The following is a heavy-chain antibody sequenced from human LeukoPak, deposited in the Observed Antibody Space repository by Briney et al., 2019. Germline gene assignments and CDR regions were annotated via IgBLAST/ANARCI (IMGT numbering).Heavy chain of an antibody. CDR3: AKASYSGYDYPFDY. V-gene: IGHV3-23*01. CDR2: ISGSGGGT. D-gene: IGHD5-12*01. Sequence: GGSLRLSCAASGFTFSSYAMNWVRQALGKGLEWVSAISGSGGGTYYADSVKGRFTISRDNSKNTLSLQMNSLRAEDTAVYYCAKASYSGYDYPFDYWGQGTLVTVSS. CDR1: GFTFSSYA. J-gene: IGHJ4*02.